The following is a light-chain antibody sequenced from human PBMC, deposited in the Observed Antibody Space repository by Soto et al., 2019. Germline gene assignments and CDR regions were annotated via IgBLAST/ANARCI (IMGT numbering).Light chain of an antibody. V-gene: IGKV3-15*01. CDR2: GAS. Sequence: EIVMTPSPATLSVSPCEGATLSFSASQNVRSNLAWYQQKPGQAPRLLIFGASTRATGIPARFSGTGSGTEFTLTISSLQSEDFAVYYCQQYNTWPPITFGQGTRLEIK. J-gene: IGKJ5*01. CDR3: QQYNTWPPIT. CDR1: QNVRSN.